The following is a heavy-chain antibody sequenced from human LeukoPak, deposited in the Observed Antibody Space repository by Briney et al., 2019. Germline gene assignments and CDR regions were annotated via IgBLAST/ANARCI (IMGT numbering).Heavy chain of an antibody. Sequence: GGSLRLSCATSGFPFSDFSMSWVRQAPGQGQELISTTNSGGTSTYYAESVKGRFTISRDNSKNTLYLQMSSLGVEDTAVYYCAKQSYARSLGEGGPGTLVSVSS. CDR1: GFPFSDFS. V-gene: IGHV3-23*01. J-gene: IGHJ4*02. CDR2: TNSGGTST. D-gene: IGHD2-8*01. CDR3: AKQSYARSLGE.